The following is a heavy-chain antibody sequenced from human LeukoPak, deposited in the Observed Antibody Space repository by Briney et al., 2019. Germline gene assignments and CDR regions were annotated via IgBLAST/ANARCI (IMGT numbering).Heavy chain of an antibody. CDR2: INPSGGST. Sequence: GASVKVSCKASGYTFTSYYMHWVRQAPGQGLEWMGIINPSGGSTSYAQKFQGRVTMTRDMSTSTVYMELSSLRSEDTAVYYCARGITGTTKTPELIDYWGQGTLVTVSS. CDR1: GYTFTSYY. J-gene: IGHJ4*02. D-gene: IGHD1-7*01. V-gene: IGHV1-46*01. CDR3: ARGITGTTKTPELIDY.